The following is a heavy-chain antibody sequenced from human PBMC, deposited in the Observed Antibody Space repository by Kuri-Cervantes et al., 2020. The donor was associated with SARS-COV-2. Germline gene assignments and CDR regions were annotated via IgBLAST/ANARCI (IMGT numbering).Heavy chain of an antibody. D-gene: IGHD3-22*01. J-gene: IGHJ4*02. Sequence: SETLSLTCAVSGGSISSGGYSWSWIRQPPGKGLEWIGYIYYSGTTYYNPSLKSRVAISVDTSKNHFSLKLSSVTAADTAVYYCARTNYYDSSGYYYGARPPRYYFDYWGQGTLVTVSS. CDR2: IYYSGTT. CDR3: ARTNYYDSSGYYYGARPPRYYFDY. V-gene: IGHV4-31*11. CDR1: GGSISSGGYS.